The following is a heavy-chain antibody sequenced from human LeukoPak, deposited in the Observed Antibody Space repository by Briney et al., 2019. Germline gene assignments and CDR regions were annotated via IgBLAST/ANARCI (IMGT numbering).Heavy chain of an antibody. J-gene: IGHJ1*01. CDR2: ISGSGDST. D-gene: IGHD3-10*01. Sequence: GGSLRLSCAASGFTFSSYGMHWVRQAPGKGLEWVSAISGSGDSTYYADSVKGRFTISRDNSKNTLYLQLNSLRAEDTAVYYCAKDQGYYGSGSYKEYFQHWGQGTLVTVSS. CDR1: GFTFSSYG. V-gene: IGHV3-23*01. CDR3: AKDQGYYGSGSYKEYFQH.